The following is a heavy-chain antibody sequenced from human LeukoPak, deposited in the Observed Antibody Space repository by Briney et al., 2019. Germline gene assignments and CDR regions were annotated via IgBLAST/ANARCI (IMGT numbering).Heavy chain of an antibody. J-gene: IGHJ6*04. V-gene: IGHV3-21*01. D-gene: IGHD3-10*02. CDR1: GFTFSAST. Sequence: GGSLRLSCAASGFTFSASTMNWVRQAPGKGLEWVSSIDSSGVSTFCVASLRGRFTISRDNAKNSLYLQMNSLRAEDTAVYHCAELGITMIGGVWGKGTTVTISS. CDR2: IDSSGVST. CDR3: AELGITMIGGV.